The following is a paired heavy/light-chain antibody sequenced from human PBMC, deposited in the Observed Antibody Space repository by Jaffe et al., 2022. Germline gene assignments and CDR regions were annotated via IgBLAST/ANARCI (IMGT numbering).Light chain of an antibody. V-gene: IGLV2-14*01. CDR2: AVT. J-gene: IGLJ1*01. Sequence: QSALTQPASVSGSPGQSITISCTGTSSDIGAYNYVSWYQQHPGKAPKLMISAVTNRPSGVSNRFSGSKSGNTASLTISGLQAEDEADYYCASYSKGGNFDVFGTGTKVTVL. CDR1: SSDIGAYNY. CDR3: ASYSKGGNFDV.
Heavy chain of an antibody. D-gene: IGHD2-2*03. CDR3: ARDDGWYAFHI. V-gene: IGHV3-7*01. CDR1: GFPFSNYW. J-gene: IGHJ3*02. CDR2: VKPDGSDK. Sequence: EVQLMESGGGLVQPGGSLRLSCAASGFPFSNYWMTWVRQAPGKGLEWVAHVKPDGSDKYYVDSVRGRFTISRDNAKDSLYLQMNSLRAEDTAVYYCARDDGWYAFHIWGQGTMVSVSS.